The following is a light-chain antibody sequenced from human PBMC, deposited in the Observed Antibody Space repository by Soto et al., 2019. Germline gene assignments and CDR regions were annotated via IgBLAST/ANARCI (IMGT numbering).Light chain of an antibody. CDR3: QKYISAPLT. CDR1: QGIAPY. CDR2: ATS. J-gene: IGKJ4*01. Sequence: DVQMTQSPSSLSAFVGDRVTITCRASQGIAPYLAWFQQKPGKVPKLLIYATSTLQSGVPSRFSGSGSVKYFTLTINSLQPEDVGIYYCQKYISAPLTFGGWTKVEIK. V-gene: IGKV1-27*01.